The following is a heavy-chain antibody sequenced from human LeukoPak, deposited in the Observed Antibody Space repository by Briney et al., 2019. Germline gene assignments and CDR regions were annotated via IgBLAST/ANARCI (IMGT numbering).Heavy chain of an antibody. Sequence: GGSLRLSCAASGFTFSSYAMHWVRQAPGKGLEWVAVISYDGSNKYYADSVKGRFTISRDNSKNTLYLQMNSLRAEDTAVCYCASVGYYDSSGYSSYTFDYWGQGTLVTVSS. CDR2: ISYDGSNK. V-gene: IGHV3-30-3*01. CDR1: GFTFSSYA. J-gene: IGHJ4*02. CDR3: ASVGYYDSSGYSSYTFDY. D-gene: IGHD3-22*01.